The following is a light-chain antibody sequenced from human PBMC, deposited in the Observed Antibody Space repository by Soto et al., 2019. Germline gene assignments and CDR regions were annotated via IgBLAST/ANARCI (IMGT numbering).Light chain of an antibody. CDR2: GAS. CDR3: QQYNNWPPM. Sequence: EMVMTQSPATLSVSPGERATLSCRASQSISNNLAWYQQKPGQAPRLLIYGASTRATGFPARFSGSGSGTEFTLTISSLQSEDFAVYYCQQYNNWPPMFGQGTKVEIK. CDR1: QSISNN. J-gene: IGKJ1*01. V-gene: IGKV3-15*01.